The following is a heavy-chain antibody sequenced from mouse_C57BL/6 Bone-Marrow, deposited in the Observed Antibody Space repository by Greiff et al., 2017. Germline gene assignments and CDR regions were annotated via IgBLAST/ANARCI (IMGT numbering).Heavy chain of an antibody. CDR1: GFTFNTYA. J-gene: IGHJ1*03. V-gene: IGHV10-3*01. Sequence: EVNVVESGGGLVQPKGSLKLSCAASGFTFNTYAMHWVRQAPGKGLEWVARIRSKSSNYATYYADSVKDRFTISRDDSQSMLYLQMNNLKTEDTAMYYCVRDSTVVATTSHWYFDVWGTGTTVTVSS. D-gene: IGHD1-1*01. CDR2: IRSKSSNYAT. CDR3: VRDSTVVATTSHWYFDV.